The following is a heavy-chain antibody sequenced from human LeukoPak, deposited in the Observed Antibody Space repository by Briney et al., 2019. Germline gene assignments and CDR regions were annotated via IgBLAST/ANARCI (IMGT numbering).Heavy chain of an antibody. D-gene: IGHD4-17*01. CDR2: IYTSGST. V-gene: IGHV4-4*07. J-gene: IGHJ6*02. Sequence: SETLSLTCTVSGGSISSYYWSWIRQPAGKGLEWIGRIYTSGSTNYNPSLKGRVTMSVDTSKNQFSLKLSSVTAADTAVYYCAREITVTAGPHYYYYGMDVWGQGTTVTVSS. CDR3: AREITVTAGPHYYYYGMDV. CDR1: GGSISSYY.